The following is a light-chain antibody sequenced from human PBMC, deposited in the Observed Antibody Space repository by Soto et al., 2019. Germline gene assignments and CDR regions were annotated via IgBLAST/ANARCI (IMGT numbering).Light chain of an antibody. CDR3: HQTDSIPET. V-gene: IGKV1-39*01. CDR2: AAS. CDR1: QSISLF. J-gene: IGKJ1*01. Sequence: DIQMTQSPSFLSASVGDTVTITCRASQSISLFLNWYQQKPGKAPKLLIYAASSLQSGVPSRFTGNGSGTDFTLTISRLQPEDFETYYCHQTDSIPETFGQGTKLEIK.